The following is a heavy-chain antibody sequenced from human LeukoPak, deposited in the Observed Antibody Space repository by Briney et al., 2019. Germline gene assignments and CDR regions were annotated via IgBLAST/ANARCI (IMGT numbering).Heavy chain of an antibody. J-gene: IGHJ4*02. V-gene: IGHV3-7*04. CDR3: VGAPAAAISYYFDY. CDR2: IKQDGSEK. CDR1: GFTFGSYW. Sequence: GGSLRLSCAASGFTFGSYWMSWVRQAPGKGLEWVANIKQDGSEKYYVDSVKGRFTIFRDNAKNSLYLQMNSLRAEDTAVYYCVGAPAAAISYYFDYWGQGTLVTVSS. D-gene: IGHD2-2*01.